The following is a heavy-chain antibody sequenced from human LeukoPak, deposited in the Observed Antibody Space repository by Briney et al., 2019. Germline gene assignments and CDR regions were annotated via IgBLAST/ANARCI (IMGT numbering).Heavy chain of an antibody. Sequence: PGGSLRLSCAPSGFTFSSYWMHWVRQAPGKGLVWVSRINNDGSSTSYADSVKGRFTISRDKATNTLYLQMNSLRAEDTAVYYCASRGVRRDYYDSSGYIGDAFDIWGQGTMVTVSS. CDR1: GFTFSSYW. CDR2: INNDGSST. J-gene: IGHJ3*02. V-gene: IGHV3-74*01. D-gene: IGHD3-22*01. CDR3: ASRGVRRDYYDSSGYIGDAFDI.